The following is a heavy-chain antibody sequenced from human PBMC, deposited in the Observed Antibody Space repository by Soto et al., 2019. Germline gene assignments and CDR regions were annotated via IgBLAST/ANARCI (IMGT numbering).Heavy chain of an antibody. CDR2: LSYDGTIT. CDR3: VRTSVRGVPVFGY. J-gene: IGHJ4*02. Sequence: GGSLRLSCAASGFTFSTYAMHWVRQAPGKGLEWVAILSYDGTITYYADSVKGRFTISRDTSKNTLYLQMNSLRAEDTAVYYCVRTSVRGVPVFGYWGQGALVTVSS. D-gene: IGHD3-10*01. CDR1: GFTFSTYA. V-gene: IGHV3-30*03.